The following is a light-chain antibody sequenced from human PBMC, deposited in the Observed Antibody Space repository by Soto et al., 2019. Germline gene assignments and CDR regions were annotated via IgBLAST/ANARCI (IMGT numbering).Light chain of an antibody. Sequence: DVQMTQSPSTLSASVGDKVTITCRASQSIRSTWLAWFQQRPGKAPNVLIYKGSTLASGVSSRFSGSGSGTEFTLTISSLQPDDFATYFCQQYPAQSPWTFGQGTRVE. J-gene: IGKJ1*01. CDR2: KGS. V-gene: IGKV1-5*03. CDR1: QSIRSTW. CDR3: QQYPAQSPWT.